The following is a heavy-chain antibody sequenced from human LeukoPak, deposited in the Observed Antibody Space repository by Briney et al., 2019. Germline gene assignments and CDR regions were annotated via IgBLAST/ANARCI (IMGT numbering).Heavy chain of an antibody. Sequence: PSETLSLTCAVYGGSFSGYYWSWIRQPPGKGLEWIGEINHSGGTNYNPSLKSRVTISVDTSKNQFSLKLSSVTAADTAVYYCARGLVPAVEFDPWGQGTLVTVSS. J-gene: IGHJ5*02. D-gene: IGHD2-2*01. V-gene: IGHV4-34*01. CDR1: GGSFSGYY. CDR2: INHSGGT. CDR3: ARGLVPAVEFDP.